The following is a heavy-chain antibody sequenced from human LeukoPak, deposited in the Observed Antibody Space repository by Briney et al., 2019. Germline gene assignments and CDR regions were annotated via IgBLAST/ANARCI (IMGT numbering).Heavy chain of an antibody. CDR3: ARDQYYYGSGSYSGY. CDR2: ITSGTTYI. CDR1: GFTFSDYN. Sequence: GGSLRLSCAASGFTFSDYNMNWVRQPPEKGLEWVSSITSGTTYIYYADSVRGRFTITRDNSKNTLYLQMNSLRAEDTAVYYCARDQYYYGSGSYSGYWGQGTLVTVSS. D-gene: IGHD3-10*01. V-gene: IGHV3-21*01. J-gene: IGHJ4*02.